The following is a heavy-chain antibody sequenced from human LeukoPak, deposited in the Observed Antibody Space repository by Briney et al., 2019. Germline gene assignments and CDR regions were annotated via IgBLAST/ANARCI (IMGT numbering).Heavy chain of an antibody. V-gene: IGHV4-39*01. Sequence: SETLSLTCTVSGGSVNSSSYCWGWIRQPPGKGLEWIGGIDYSGSTYYNPSLKSRVTISVDTSKKQFYLKLSSAPAADTAVYYCASQERYCSSTSCFYYFDHWGQGTLVPVSS. CDR1: GGSVNSSSYC. CDR3: ASQERYCSSTSCFYYFDH. CDR2: IDYSGST. J-gene: IGHJ4*02. D-gene: IGHD2-2*01.